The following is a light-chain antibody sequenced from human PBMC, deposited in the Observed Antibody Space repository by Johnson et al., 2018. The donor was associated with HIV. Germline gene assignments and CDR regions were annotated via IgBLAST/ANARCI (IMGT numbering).Light chain of an antibody. Sequence: QSMLTQPPSVSAAPGQKVTISCSGSNSNIGYNYVSWYQQLPGTAPKLLIYDNNKRPSGIPDRFSGSKSGTSATLGITGLQTGDEADYYCETWDSSLSTGYVFGTGTKVTVL. V-gene: IGLV1-51*01. J-gene: IGLJ1*01. CDR3: ETWDSSLSTGYV. CDR1: NSNIGYNY. CDR2: DNN.